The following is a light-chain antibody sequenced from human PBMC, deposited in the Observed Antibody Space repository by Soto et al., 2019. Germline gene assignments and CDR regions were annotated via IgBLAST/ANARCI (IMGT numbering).Light chain of an antibody. CDR2: EGN. Sequence: QSLLTQPASVSGSPGQSITISCTGTSSDVGTYNLVTWYQQHPGKAPKLIIYEGNKRPSGVSNRFSASKSGNTASLTISGLQDDDEADYYCCSYAPSRSLLFGGGTKLTVL. J-gene: IGLJ2*01. CDR1: SSDVGTYNL. V-gene: IGLV2-23*01. CDR3: CSYAPSRSLL.